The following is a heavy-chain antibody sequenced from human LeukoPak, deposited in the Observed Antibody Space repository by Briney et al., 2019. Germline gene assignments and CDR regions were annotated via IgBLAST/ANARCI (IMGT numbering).Heavy chain of an antibody. V-gene: IGHV4-59*01. CDR1: GGSTSSYY. CDR2: IYYSGST. CDR3: ARSYGSGSDAFDI. D-gene: IGHD3-10*01. Sequence: SETLSLTCTVSGGSTSSYYWSWIRQPPGKGLEWIGYIYYSGSTNYNPSLKSRVTISVDTSKNQFSLKLSSVTAADTAVYYCARSYGSGSDAFDIWGQGTMVTVSS. J-gene: IGHJ3*02.